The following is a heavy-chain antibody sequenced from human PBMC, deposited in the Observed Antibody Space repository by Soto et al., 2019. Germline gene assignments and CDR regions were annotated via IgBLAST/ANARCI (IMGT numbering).Heavy chain of an antibody. V-gene: IGHV4-31*03. CDR1: GGSISSGGYY. J-gene: IGHJ4*02. Sequence: SETLSLTCTVSGGSISSGGYYWSWIRQHPGKGLEWIGYIYYSGSTYYNPSLKSRVVISVDTSKNQFALRMTSVTAADTAVYYCANSSSNFEWLFPATRFDYWGQGTLVTVSS. D-gene: IGHD3-9*01. CDR2: IYYSGST. CDR3: ANSSSNFEWLFPATRFDY.